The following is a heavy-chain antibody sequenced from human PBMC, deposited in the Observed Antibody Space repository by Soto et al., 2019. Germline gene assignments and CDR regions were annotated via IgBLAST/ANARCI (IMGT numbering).Heavy chain of an antibody. D-gene: IGHD2-15*01. V-gene: IGHV1-3*01. Sequence: QVQLVQSGAEVKKPGASVKISCKASGYTFTNYAIHWVRQAPGQRLEWMGWINAGNGDTKYSQKCQGRVTITRDTSATTAYMELSSLRSEDTAVYYCARDRVVVVGATGAFDIWGQGTTVIVSS. CDR1: GYTFTNYA. CDR2: INAGNGDT. CDR3: ARDRVVVVGATGAFDI. J-gene: IGHJ3*02.